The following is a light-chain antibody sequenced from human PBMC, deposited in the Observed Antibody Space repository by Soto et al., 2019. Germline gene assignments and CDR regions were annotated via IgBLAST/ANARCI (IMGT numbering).Light chain of an antibody. J-gene: IGKJ4*01. CDR2: GAS. V-gene: IGKV3-15*01. CDR3: QQYYDWPLVT. Sequence: IIMTQSPATLSVSPGERVTFSCRASQSISTNLAWYQQKPGQAPRLLIYGASTRDTHIPDRFSGTGSETEFTLSVSSLQSEDFAIYCCQQYYDWPLVTFGGGTRVEI. CDR1: QSISTN.